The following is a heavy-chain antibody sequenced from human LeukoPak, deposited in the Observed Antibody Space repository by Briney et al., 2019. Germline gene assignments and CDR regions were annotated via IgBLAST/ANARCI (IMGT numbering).Heavy chain of an antibody. V-gene: IGHV3-30*02. CDR2: IRNDGNKK. CDR1: GFTFSSYG. J-gene: IGHJ4*02. Sequence: GGSRRLSCAASGFTFSSYGMHWVRQAPGKGLEWVAIIRNDGNKKYYGDSVKGRFTISRDNSKNTMYLQMNSLRAEDTAVYYCAQLAHWGQGTLVTVSS. CDR3: AQLAH.